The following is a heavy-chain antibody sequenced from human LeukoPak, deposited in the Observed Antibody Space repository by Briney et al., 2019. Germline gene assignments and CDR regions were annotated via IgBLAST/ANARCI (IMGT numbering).Heavy chain of an antibody. D-gene: IGHD2-15*01. CDR3: ARERGGGDFDY. J-gene: IGHJ4*02. V-gene: IGHV4-30-4*01. CDR1: GGSISSGDYY. Sequence: SETLSLTCTVSGGSISSGDYYWSWIRQPPGKGLEWIGYIYHSGSTYYNPSLKSRVTISVDTSKNQFSLKLSSVTAADTAVYYCARERGGGDFDYWGQGTLVTVSS. CDR2: IYHSGST.